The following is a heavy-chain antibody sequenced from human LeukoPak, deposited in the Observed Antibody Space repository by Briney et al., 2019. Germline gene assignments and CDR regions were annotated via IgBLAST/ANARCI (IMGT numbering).Heavy chain of an antibody. Sequence: TGGSLRLSCAASGFTVSSNYMSWVRQAPGKGLEWVSVIYSGGSTYYADSVKGRFTISRDNSKNTLYLQMNSLRAEDTAVYYCARDLRDSSSSGFYYFDYWGQGTLVTVSS. D-gene: IGHD3-22*01. J-gene: IGHJ4*02. CDR1: GFTVSSNY. V-gene: IGHV3-66*02. CDR3: ARDLRDSSSSGFYYFDY. CDR2: IYSGGST.